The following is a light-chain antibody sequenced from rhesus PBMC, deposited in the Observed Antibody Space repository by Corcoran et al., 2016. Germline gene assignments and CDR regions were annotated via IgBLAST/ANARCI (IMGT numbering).Light chain of an antibody. J-gene: IGKJ4*01. CDR2: AAS. CDR3: QQCYDSPFT. Sequence: DIQMTQSPSSLSASVGDRVTITCQASQDIHNNLAWYQQKPGKVPKLLIYAASTLQSGVPSRFSGSGTWTGFTLSITSLQPEDFVTDYCQQCYDSPFTFGGWTKVELK. CDR1: QDIHNN. V-gene: IGKV1S17*01.